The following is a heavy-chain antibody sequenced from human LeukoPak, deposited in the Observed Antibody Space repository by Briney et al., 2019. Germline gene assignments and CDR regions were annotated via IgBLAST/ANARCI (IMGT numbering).Heavy chain of an antibody. CDR2: MWNDGITG. Sequence: GGSLRLSCAASGFNFRDSGMHWVRQAPGKGLEWVAVMWNDGITGKYADSVRGRFSVPRDNSKNTVYLQMDSLRADDTSVYYCARDGSGWSSDYWGQGTLVTVSS. V-gene: IGHV3-33*01. D-gene: IGHD6-19*01. CDR1: GFNFRDSG. J-gene: IGHJ4*02. CDR3: ARDGSGWSSDY.